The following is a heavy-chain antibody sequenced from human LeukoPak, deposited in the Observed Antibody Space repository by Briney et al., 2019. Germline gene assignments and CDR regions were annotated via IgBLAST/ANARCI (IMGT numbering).Heavy chain of an antibody. D-gene: IGHD3-22*01. J-gene: IGHJ4*02. Sequence: SETLSLTCAVSGGSISSGGYSWSWLRQPPGKALEWIGYVYKSGSTYYNPSLKSRVTISVDTSKNHFSLKLSSVTAADTAVYYCARLHDATTMIVVVGFDYWGQGTLVTVSS. CDR3: ARLHDATTMIVVVGFDY. CDR2: VYKSGST. V-gene: IGHV4-30-2*03. CDR1: GGSISSGGYS.